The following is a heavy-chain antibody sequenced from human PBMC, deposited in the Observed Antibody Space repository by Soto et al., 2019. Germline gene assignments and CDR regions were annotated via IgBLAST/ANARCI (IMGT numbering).Heavy chain of an antibody. D-gene: IGHD3-22*01. Sequence: QVQLVQSGAEVKKPGASVKVSCKASGYIFTNHYIHWVRQAPGQGLEWMGIINPSGGSTNYLQKFQGRVTMTRDTSTSTVHMELSSLRSEDTAVYFCARADYYDSSGFYYDYWGQGTLVTVSS. CDR3: ARADYYDSSGFYYDY. V-gene: IGHV1-46*01. CDR2: INPSGGST. J-gene: IGHJ4*02. CDR1: GYIFTNHY.